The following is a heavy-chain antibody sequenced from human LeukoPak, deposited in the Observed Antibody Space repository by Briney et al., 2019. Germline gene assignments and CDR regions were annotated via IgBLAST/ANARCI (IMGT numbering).Heavy chain of an antibody. J-gene: IGHJ5*01. Sequence: ASVKVSCKASGYTFTGYYMHWVQQAPGQGLEWMGWINPNSGVTKYAQKFQGRVTMTRDTSISTAYMELNRLSSDDSAVSYCARQADNNWFDSWGQGTLVTVSS. D-gene: IGHD2-15*01. CDR2: INPNSGVT. V-gene: IGHV1-2*02. CDR3: ARQADNNWFDS. CDR1: GYTFTGYY.